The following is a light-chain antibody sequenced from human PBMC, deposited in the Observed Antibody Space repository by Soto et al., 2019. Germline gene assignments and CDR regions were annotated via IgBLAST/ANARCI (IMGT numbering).Light chain of an antibody. J-gene: IGKJ1*01. Sequence: DIVLTQSPVTLSLTPGERATLSCRASQSVSSSYLAWYQQKPGQAPRLLIHGASTRATGFPARFSGSGSGTDFTLTISSLQSEDFAVYYCQQYNNWPWTFGQGTKVDIK. V-gene: IGKV3-15*01. CDR1: QSVSSSY. CDR3: QQYNNWPWT. CDR2: GAS.